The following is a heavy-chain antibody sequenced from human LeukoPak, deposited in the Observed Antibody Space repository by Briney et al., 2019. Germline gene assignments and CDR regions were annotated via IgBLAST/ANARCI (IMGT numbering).Heavy chain of an antibody. CDR2: ISVGAINA. Sequence: GGSLRLSCAASGCTFTTCALAWIRQSPEKGLDGVAAISVGAINAYYADSVKGRCTIARDNSKNTLYLQLNSLRAEDPAVYYCAKDARDFWRGSHFDYWAQGTLLTVSS. V-gene: IGHV3-23*01. CDR3: AKDARDFWRGSHFDY. D-gene: IGHD3-3*01. J-gene: IGHJ4*02. CDR1: GCTFTTCA.